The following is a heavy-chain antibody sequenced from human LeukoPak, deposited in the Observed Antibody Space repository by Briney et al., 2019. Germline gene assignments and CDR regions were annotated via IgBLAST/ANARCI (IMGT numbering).Heavy chain of an antibody. CDR3: ARSRVVVIPNWFDP. V-gene: IGHV4-61*02. D-gene: IGHD3-22*01. J-gene: IGHJ5*02. Sequence: PSETLSLTCTVSGGSISSGTYYWNWIRQPAGKGLEWIGRIYSSGSTNYNPSLKSRVTISLDTSKNQFSLKLSSVTAADTAVYYCARSRVVVIPNWFDPWGQGPLVTVSS. CDR1: GGSISSGTYY. CDR2: IYSSGST.